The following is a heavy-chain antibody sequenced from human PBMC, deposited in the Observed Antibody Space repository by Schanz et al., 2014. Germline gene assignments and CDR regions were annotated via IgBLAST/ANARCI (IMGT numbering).Heavy chain of an antibody. CDR1: GFTFRAYY. CDR3: ARDLEGFDGGGGGFDP. V-gene: IGHV3-11*05. Sequence: QVQLVESGGGLVKPGGSLRLSCAASGFTFRAYYMSWIRQAPGKGLEWVSDISSGSSYANYADSVKGRFTISRDNAKNALYLQMNSLRAEDTAVYDCARDLEGFDGGGGGFDPWGQGTLVTVSS. CDR2: ISSGSSYA. D-gene: IGHD2-15*01. J-gene: IGHJ5*02.